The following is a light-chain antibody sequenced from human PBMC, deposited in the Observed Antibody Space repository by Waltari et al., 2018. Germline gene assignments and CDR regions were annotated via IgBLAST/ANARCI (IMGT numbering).Light chain of an antibody. V-gene: IGLV3-19*01. CDR3: TPRDTTTYHLGV. CDR1: SLRHYY. Sequence: SSELTQDPAVSVALGQTVRITCQGDSLRHYYANWYQQKPGQAPVLVIYGKNSRPLGIPYRFSSSTSGNTASLIITGAQAEDEADYYCTPRDTTTYHLGVFGGGTKLTVL. CDR2: GKN. J-gene: IGLJ3*02.